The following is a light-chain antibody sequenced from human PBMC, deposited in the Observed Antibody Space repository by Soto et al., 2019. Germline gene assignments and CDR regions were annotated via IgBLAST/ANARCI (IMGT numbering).Light chain of an antibody. CDR3: QQSYRIPIT. CDR1: QSININ. CDR2: LAT. V-gene: IGKV1-39*01. J-gene: IGKJ5*01. Sequence: DIQMTQSPSSLSASVGDRVTITCRSSQSININVNWYQQRPGKAPNLLIYLATRLQSGVPSRFSGSGSGTEFTLTISSLQLEDFATYYCQQSYRIPITFGQGTRLEIK.